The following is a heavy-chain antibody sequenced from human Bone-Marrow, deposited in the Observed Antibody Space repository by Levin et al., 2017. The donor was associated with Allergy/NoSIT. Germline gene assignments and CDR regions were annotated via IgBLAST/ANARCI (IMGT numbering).Heavy chain of an antibody. V-gene: IGHV1-18*01. J-gene: IGHJ3*02. CDR2: ISAYNGNT. D-gene: IGHD3-9*01. Sequence: ASVKVSCKASGYTFTSYGISWVRQAPGQGLEWMGWISAYNGNTNYAQKLQGRVTMTTDTSTSTAYMELRSLRSDDTAVYYCARADRLVIKGIAFDIWGQGTMVTVSS. CDR3: ARADRLVIKGIAFDI. CDR1: GYTFTSYG.